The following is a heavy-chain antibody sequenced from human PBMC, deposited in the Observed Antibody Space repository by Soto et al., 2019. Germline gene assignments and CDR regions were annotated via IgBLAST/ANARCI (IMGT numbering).Heavy chain of an antibody. CDR1: GFAFSSHP. V-gene: IGHV3-23*01. J-gene: IGHJ3*02. Sequence: GGSLRLSCAASGFAFSSHPMIWVRQAPEKGLEWVAGISDGGDLTYNADSVRGRFTISRDNSRNTLYLQMNSLRAEDTAVYYCARRVIGSSRAFDIWGQGTMVTVSS. CDR2: ISDGGDLT. CDR3: ARRVIGSSRAFDI. D-gene: IGHD3-10*01.